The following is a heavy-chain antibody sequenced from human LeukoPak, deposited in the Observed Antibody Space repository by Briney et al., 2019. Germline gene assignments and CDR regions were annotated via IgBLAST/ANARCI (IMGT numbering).Heavy chain of an antibody. CDR1: GGSVSSGNYY. CDR2: IYYSGIT. J-gene: IGHJ4*02. D-gene: IGHD1-26*01. CDR3: ARGIVGATLLRY. Sequence: KPSETLSLTCTVSGGSVSSGNYYWSWIRQPPGKGLEWIGYIYYSGITNYNPSLKSRVTISVDTSKNQFSLKLSSVTAADTAVYYCARGIVGATLLRYWGQGTLVTVSS. V-gene: IGHV4-61*01.